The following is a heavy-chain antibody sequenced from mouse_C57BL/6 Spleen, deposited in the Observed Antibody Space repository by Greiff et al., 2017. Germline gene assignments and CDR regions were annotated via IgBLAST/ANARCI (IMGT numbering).Heavy chain of an antibody. CDR1: GYTFTDYN. CDR2: INPNNGGT. Sequence: EFQLQQSGPELVKPGASVKIPCKASGYTFTDYNMDWVKQSHGKSLEWIGDINPNNGGTIYNQKFKGKATLTVDKSSSTAYMELRSLTSEDTAVYYCARGSNYEDYYAMDYWGQGTSVTVSS. V-gene: IGHV1-18*01. D-gene: IGHD2-5*01. J-gene: IGHJ4*01. CDR3: ARGSNYEDYYAMDY.